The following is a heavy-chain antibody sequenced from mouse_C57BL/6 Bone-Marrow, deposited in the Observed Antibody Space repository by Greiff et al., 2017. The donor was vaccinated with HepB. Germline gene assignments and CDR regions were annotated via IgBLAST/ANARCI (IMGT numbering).Heavy chain of an antibody. V-gene: IGHV5-16*01. CDR1: GFTFSDYY. Sequence: EVQLQESEGGLVQPGSSMKLSCTASGFTFSDYYMAWVRQVPEKGLEWVANINYDGSSTYYLDSLKSRFIISRDNAKNILYLQMSSLKSEDTATYYCARDRYGYYSYWYFDVWGTGTTVTVSS. D-gene: IGHD2-3*01. CDR2: INYDGSST. J-gene: IGHJ1*03. CDR3: ARDRYGYYSYWYFDV.